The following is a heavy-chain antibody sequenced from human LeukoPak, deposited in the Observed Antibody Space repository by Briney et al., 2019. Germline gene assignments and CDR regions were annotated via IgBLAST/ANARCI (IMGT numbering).Heavy chain of an antibody. Sequence: GGSLRLSCAASGFTFSSYGMTWVRQAPGKGLEWVGFIRSKAYGGTTEYAASVKGRFTISRDDSKSIAYLQMNSLKTEDTAVYYCTREDTSWFGGDYWGQGTLVTVSS. CDR3: TREDTSWFGGDY. CDR2: IRSKAYGGTT. V-gene: IGHV3-49*04. J-gene: IGHJ4*02. CDR1: GFTFSSYG. D-gene: IGHD3-10*01.